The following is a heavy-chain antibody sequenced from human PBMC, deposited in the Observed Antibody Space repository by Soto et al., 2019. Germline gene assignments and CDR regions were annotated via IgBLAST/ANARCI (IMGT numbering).Heavy chain of an antibody. V-gene: IGHV4-39*01. CDR3: ASIAAPGTTHFDF. J-gene: IGHJ4*02. D-gene: IGHD6-13*01. Sequence: SETLSLTCTVSGGSLGSSSYYWGWIRQSPGKGLEWIGNIYYSGNTFYNPSLKSRVTISVDTSKNQFYLHLSSVTAADTAIFYCASIAAPGTTHFDFWRQRTLVTVSS. CDR1: GGSLGSSSYY. CDR2: IYYSGNT.